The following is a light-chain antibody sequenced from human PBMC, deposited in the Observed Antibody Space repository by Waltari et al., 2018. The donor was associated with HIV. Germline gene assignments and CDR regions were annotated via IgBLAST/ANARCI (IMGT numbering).Light chain of an antibody. CDR1: SSDVGTYDL. Sequence: QSALTQPASVSGSPGQSITISCPGTSSDVGTYDLVSWYQQHPGRAPKVLLYEVTQRPSGVSNRFSGSKSGNTASLTISGLQPADEADYYCCSYGSRSPSWVFGGGTKVTVL. J-gene: IGLJ3*02. V-gene: IGLV2-23*02. CDR2: EVT. CDR3: CSYGSRSPSWV.